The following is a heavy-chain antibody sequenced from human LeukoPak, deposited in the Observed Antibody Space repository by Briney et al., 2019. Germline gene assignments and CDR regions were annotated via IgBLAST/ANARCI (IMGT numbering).Heavy chain of an antibody. J-gene: IGHJ4*02. Sequence: GESLKISCQASGYIFTNYWIGWVRQMPGKGLESMGIIYPADSDITYSPSFQGQVTISADKSINTVYLQWSSLKASDTAMYYCARQSRDGSKTRGYYFDYWGQGTLVTVSS. CDR3: ARQSRDGSKTRGYYFDY. CDR2: IYPADSDI. V-gene: IGHV5-51*01. D-gene: IGHD3-10*01. CDR1: GYIFTNYW.